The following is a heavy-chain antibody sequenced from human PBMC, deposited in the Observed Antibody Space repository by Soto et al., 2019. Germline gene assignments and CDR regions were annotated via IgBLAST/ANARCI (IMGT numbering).Heavy chain of an antibody. D-gene: IGHD4-4*01. CDR1: GFTFTNYW. V-gene: IGHV3-74*01. Sequence: EVQLVESGGTLVQPGGSLRLSCAAAGFTFTNYWMHWVRQAPGKGLVWVSRINGDASNAFYADSVKGRFTISRDNAKNTVYLQLNGLGAEDTAVYYCARGIQYRYDMDVWGQGTTVTVSS. CDR2: INGDASNA. CDR3: ARGIQYRYDMDV. J-gene: IGHJ6*02.